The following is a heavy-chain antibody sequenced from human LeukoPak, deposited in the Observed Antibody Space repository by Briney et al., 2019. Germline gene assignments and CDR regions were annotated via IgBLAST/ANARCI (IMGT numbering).Heavy chain of an antibody. Sequence: GGSLRLSCAASRFTFSSYGMHWVRQAPGKGLEWVAVISYDGSNKYYADSVKGRFTISRDNSKNTLYLQMNSLRAEDTAVYYCAKAIAAAGTAYYYYYYGMDVWGKGTTVTVSS. CDR1: RFTFSSYG. CDR3: AKAIAAAGTAYYYYYYGMDV. CDR2: ISYDGSNK. V-gene: IGHV3-30*18. D-gene: IGHD6-13*01. J-gene: IGHJ6*04.